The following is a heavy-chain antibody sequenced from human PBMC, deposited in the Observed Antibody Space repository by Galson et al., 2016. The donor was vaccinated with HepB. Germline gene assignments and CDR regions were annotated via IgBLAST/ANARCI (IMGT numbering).Heavy chain of an antibody. CDR3: TRGRPVATGTWDAFDI. D-gene: IGHD1-1*01. V-gene: IGHV3-23*01. CDR1: GFTFSIYA. J-gene: IGHJ3*02. Sequence: SLRLSCAASGFTFSIYATSWVRQAPGKGLEWVSAISGSGGTTYYADSVKGRFTISRDNSKNTLYLQMNSLRVGDTAVYYCTRGRPVATGTWDAFDIWGQGTTVTVSS. CDR2: ISGSGGTT.